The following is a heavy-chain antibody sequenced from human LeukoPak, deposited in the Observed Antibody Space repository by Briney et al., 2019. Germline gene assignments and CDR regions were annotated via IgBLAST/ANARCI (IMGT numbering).Heavy chain of an antibody. Sequence: PGGSLRLPCAVSGFTLSSYWMHWVRQAPGKGLAWVARMNSEGGDTTYADSGKGRFNISRDNDKNPLYLQMNSLRAEDTAVYYCAREFEAPGFWAFDYWGQGTLVTASS. J-gene: IGHJ4*02. CDR3: AREFEAPGFWAFDY. D-gene: IGHD3-16*01. CDR2: MNSEGGDT. V-gene: IGHV3-74*01. CDR1: GFTLSSYW.